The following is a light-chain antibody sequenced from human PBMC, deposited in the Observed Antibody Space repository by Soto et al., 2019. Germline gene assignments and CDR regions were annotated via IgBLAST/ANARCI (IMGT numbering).Light chain of an antibody. Sequence: QSVLTQPASVSGSPGQPITVSCTGTSSDVGGYNYVSWYQHHAGKAPRLMIYASSNRPSGVSHRFSGSRSGNTASLTISGLQAEDEADYYCSSYTSGTTLYVFGTGTKVTVL. CDR3: SSYTSGTTLYV. CDR1: SSDVGGYNY. V-gene: IGLV2-14*01. CDR2: ASS. J-gene: IGLJ1*01.